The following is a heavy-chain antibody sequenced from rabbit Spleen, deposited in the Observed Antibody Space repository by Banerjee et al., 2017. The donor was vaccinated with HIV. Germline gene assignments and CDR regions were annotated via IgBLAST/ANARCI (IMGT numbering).Heavy chain of an antibody. J-gene: IGHJ6*01. CDR1: GFPFSNKAV. CDR3: ARYASSSGYPDWLDL. Sequence: QEQLEESGGGLVKPEGSLTLTCKASGFPFSNKAVMCWVRQAPGKGLEWIACINAVTGKSVYASWAKGRFIMSRTSTTVDLKMTSLTAADTATYFCARYASSSGYPDWLDLWGPGTLVTVS. V-gene: IGHV1S45*01. D-gene: IGHD1-1*01. CDR2: INAVTGKS.